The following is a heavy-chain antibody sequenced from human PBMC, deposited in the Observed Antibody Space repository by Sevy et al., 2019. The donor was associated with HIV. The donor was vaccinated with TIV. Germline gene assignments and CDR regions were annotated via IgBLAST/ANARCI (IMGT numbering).Heavy chain of an antibody. CDR3: ARGDAVGAAFDY. D-gene: IGHD1-26*01. V-gene: IGHV4-59*01. J-gene: IGHJ4*02. CDR1: GGSISSYY. CDR2: IYYSGST. Sequence: SETLSLTCTVSGGSISSYYWSWIRQPPGKGLEWIGYIYYSGSTNYNPSLKSRVTLSVDTSKNQFSLKLSSVTAADTALYYCARGDAVGAAFDYWGQGTLVTVSS.